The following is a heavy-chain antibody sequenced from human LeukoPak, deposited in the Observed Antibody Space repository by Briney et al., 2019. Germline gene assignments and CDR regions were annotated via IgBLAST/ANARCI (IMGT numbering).Heavy chain of an antibody. J-gene: IGHJ4*02. CDR2: IYSGGST. D-gene: IGHD5-24*01. V-gene: IGHV3-53*01. CDR3: AREGDGYNSDY. CDR1: GFTVHSNY. Sequence: TGGSLRLSCAASGFTVHSNYMSWVRQAPGKGLEWVSVIYSGGSTYYADSVKGRFTISRDNSKNTLYLQMNSLRAEDTAVYYCAREGDGYNSDYWGQGTLVTVSS.